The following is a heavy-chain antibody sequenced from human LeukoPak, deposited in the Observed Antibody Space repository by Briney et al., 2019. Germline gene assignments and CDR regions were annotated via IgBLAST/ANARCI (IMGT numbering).Heavy chain of an antibody. D-gene: IGHD2-15*01. CDR3: ARATVVAARTGWFDP. CDR1: GFSLSTSGVG. CDR2: IDWDDDK. J-gene: IGHJ5*02. V-gene: IGHV2-70*11. Sequence: SGPTLVNPTQTLTLTCTFSGFSLSTSGVGVGWIRQPPGKALEWLARIDWDDDKYYSTSLKTRLTISKDTSKNQVVLTMTNMDPVDTATYYCARATVVAARTGWFDPWGQGTLVTVSS.